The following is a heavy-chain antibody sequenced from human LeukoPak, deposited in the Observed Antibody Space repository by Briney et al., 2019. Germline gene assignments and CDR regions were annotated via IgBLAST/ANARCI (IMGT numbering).Heavy chain of an antibody. CDR1: GFTFSSYA. CDR3: ANGRPPKWWELYYFDY. CDR2: ISGSGGST. Sequence: GGSLRLSCAASGFTFSSYAMSWVRQAPGKGLEWVSVISGSGGSTYYADSVKGRFTISRDNSKNTLYLQMNSLRAEDTAVYYCANGRPPKWWELYYFDYWGQGTLVTVSS. D-gene: IGHD2-15*01. V-gene: IGHV3-23*01. J-gene: IGHJ4*02.